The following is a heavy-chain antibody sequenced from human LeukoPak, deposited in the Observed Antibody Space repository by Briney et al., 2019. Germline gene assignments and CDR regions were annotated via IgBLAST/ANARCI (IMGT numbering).Heavy chain of an antibody. D-gene: IGHD3-22*01. CDR2: IRSKAYGGTT. Sequence: SSGGYYWSWIRQAPGKGLEWVGFIRSKAYGGTTEYAASVKGRFTISRDDSKSIVYLQMNSLKTEDTAVYYCAKGPYDRTKFDPWGQGTLVTVSS. CDR1: SSGGYY. CDR3: AKGPYDRTKFDP. J-gene: IGHJ5*02. V-gene: IGHV3-49*03.